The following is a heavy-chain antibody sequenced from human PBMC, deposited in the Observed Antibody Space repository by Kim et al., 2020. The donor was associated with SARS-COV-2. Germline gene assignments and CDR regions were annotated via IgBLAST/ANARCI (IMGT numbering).Heavy chain of an antibody. Sequence: SETLSLTCTVSGGSISSGHYFWGWIRQSPGQGLVWIWSVYHSGSTYYNPSLKCRVTISVATSKNQFSLKVNSVTASDTAVYSCARTYSNTSRSGYDYWG. CDR3: ARTYSNTSRSGYDY. CDR1: GGSISSGHYF. V-gene: IGHV4-39*01. D-gene: IGHD1-26*01. J-gene: IGHJ4*01. CDR2: VYHSGST.